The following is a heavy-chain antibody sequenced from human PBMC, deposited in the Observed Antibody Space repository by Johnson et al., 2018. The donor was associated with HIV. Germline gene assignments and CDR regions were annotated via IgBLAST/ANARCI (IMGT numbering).Heavy chain of an antibody. D-gene: IGHD5-18*01. CDR3: ARERTYLDTAMVDAFDI. J-gene: IGHJ3*02. Sequence: QVQLVESGGGVVQPGRSLRLSCEASGFTFSSYAMHWVRQAPGKGLAWVAVISYDGSNKYYADSVKGRFTISRDNSKNTLYLQMNSLRAEDTAVYYCARERTYLDTAMVDAFDIWGQGTMVTVSS. V-gene: IGHV3-30-3*01. CDR2: ISYDGSNK. CDR1: GFTFSSYA.